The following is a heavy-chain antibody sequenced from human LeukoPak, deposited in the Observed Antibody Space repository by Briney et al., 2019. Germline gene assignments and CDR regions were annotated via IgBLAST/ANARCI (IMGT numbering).Heavy chain of an antibody. CDR3: ARGTFYAPWDY. D-gene: IGHD2/OR15-2a*01. V-gene: IGHV4-61*02. Sequence: SETLSLTCTVSGGSFSSGSYYWSWIRQPAGKGLEWIGRIYTSGSTNYNPSLKSRVTISVDTSKNQFSLKLNSVTAADTAVYYCARGTFYAPWDYWGQGTLVTVSS. CDR1: GGSFSSGSYY. J-gene: IGHJ4*02. CDR2: IYTSGST.